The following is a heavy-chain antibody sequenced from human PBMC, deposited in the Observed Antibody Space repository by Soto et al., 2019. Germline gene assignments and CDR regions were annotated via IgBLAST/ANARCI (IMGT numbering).Heavy chain of an antibody. CDR2: INSNSGSI. CDR3: ARDGNYREPYYYDMDV. D-gene: IGHD1-7*01. Sequence: PGGSLRLSCAASAFTFSSYSFNWVRQAPGKGLEWLSYINSNSGSIYYADSVKGRFTISRDNAKNSLYLHMNSLRGEDTAVYFCARDGNYREPYYYDMDVWGQGTTVTVSS. J-gene: IGHJ6*02. CDR1: AFTFSSYS. V-gene: IGHV3-48*01.